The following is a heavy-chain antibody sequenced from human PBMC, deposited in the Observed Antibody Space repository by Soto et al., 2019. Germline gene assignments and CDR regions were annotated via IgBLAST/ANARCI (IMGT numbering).Heavy chain of an antibody. J-gene: IGHJ3*02. D-gene: IGHD1-7*01. CDR1: GDTSSSYP. Sequence: SVKVSCKASGDTSSSYPIGWVRQAPGQGLEWMGGIIPIFGTANYAQKFQGRVTITADESTSTAYMELSSLRSEDTAVYYCARDFGNFDAFDIWGQGTMVTVSS. CDR2: IIPIFGTA. V-gene: IGHV1-69*13. CDR3: ARDFGNFDAFDI.